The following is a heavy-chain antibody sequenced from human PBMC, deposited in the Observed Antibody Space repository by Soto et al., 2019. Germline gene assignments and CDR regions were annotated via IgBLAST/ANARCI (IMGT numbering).Heavy chain of an antibody. CDR1: GYTFTGYY. CDR2: INPNSGGT. CDR3: ARGPYSSSSAGDYYYYGMDV. J-gene: IGHJ6*02. Sequence: ASVKVSCKASGYTFTGYYMHWVRQAPGQGLEWMGWINPNSGGTNYAQKFQGWVTMTRDTSISTAYMELSRLRSDDTAVYYCARGPYSSSSAGDYYYYGMDVWGQGTTVTVSS. D-gene: IGHD6-6*01. V-gene: IGHV1-2*04.